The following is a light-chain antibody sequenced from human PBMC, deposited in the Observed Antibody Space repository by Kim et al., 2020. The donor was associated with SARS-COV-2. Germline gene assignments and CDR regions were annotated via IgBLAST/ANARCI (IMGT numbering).Light chain of an antibody. CDR2: QDS. V-gene: IGLV3-1*01. J-gene: IGLJ2*01. CDR1: KLGDKY. CDR3: QAWDSNRDV. Sequence: VPPGQTASITCSGDKLGDKYACWYQQKPGQSPVLVIYQDSKRPSGIPERFSGSNSGNTATLTISGTQAMDEADYYCQAWDSNRDVFGGGTQLTVL.